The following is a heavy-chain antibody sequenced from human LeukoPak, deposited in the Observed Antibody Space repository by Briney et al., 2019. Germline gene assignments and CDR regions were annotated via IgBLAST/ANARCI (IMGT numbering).Heavy chain of an antibody. V-gene: IGHV4-34*01. CDR2: INHSGST. D-gene: IGHD5-18*01. Sequence: SETLSLTCAVYGGSFSGCYWSWIRQPPGKGLEWIGEINHSGSTNYNPSLKSRVTILVDTSKNQFSLKLSSVTAADTAVYYCARKRGYSYGPNDYWGQGTLVTVSS. CDR3: ARKRGYSYGPNDY. CDR1: GGSFSGCY. J-gene: IGHJ4*02.